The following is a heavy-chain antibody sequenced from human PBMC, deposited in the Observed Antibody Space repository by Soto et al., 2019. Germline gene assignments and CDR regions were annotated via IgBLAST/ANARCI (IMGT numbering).Heavy chain of an antibody. J-gene: IGHJ6*02. V-gene: IGHV1-3*01. Sequence: ASVKVSCKASGYTFTSCGIHWVRQAPGQRLEWTGWINAGNGNTKYSEKFQGRVTITRDTSASTAYLELSSLRSEDTAVYYCARDPNDSSAYYHHYYYGMDVWGQGTTVTVSS. CDR3: ARDPNDSSAYYHHYYYGMDV. D-gene: IGHD3-22*01. CDR1: GYTFTSCG. CDR2: INAGNGNT.